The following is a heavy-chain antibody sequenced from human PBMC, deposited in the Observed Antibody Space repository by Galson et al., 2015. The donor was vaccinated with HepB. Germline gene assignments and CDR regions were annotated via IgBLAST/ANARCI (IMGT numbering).Heavy chain of an antibody. J-gene: IGHJ5*02. CDR2: IFSNDEK. Sequence: ALVKPTQTLTLTCTVSGFSLSNARMGVSWIRQPPGKALEWLAHIFSNDEKSYSTSLKSRLTISKDTSKSQVVLTMTNMDPVDTATYYCARMVVWVVPAAISRGGIWFDPWGQGTLVTVSS. V-gene: IGHV2-26*01. D-gene: IGHD2-2*02. CDR3: ARMVVWVVPAAISRGGIWFDP. CDR1: GFSLSNARMG.